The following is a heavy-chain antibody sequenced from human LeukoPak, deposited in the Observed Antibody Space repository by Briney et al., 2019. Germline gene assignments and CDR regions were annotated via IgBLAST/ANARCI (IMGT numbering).Heavy chain of an antibody. CDR2: ISSSGSTI. CDR1: GFTFSDYY. Sequence: PGGSLRLSCAASGFTFSDYYMSWIRQAPGKGLEWVSYISSSGSTIYYADSVKGRFTISRDNAKNSLYLQMNSLRAEDTAVYYCARLIIPSRPDDAFDIWGQGTMVTVSS. V-gene: IGHV3-11*01. CDR3: ARLIIPSRPDDAFDI. J-gene: IGHJ3*02. D-gene: IGHD2-2*02.